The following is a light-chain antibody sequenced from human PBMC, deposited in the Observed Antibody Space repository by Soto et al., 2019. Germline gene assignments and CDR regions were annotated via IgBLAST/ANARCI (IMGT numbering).Light chain of an antibody. CDR1: QSISSW. CDR2: KAS. Sequence: DIQMTQSPSTLSASVGDRVTITCRASQSISSWLAWYQQKPGKAPKLLIYKASSLESGVPSRFSGSGSGTEFTRTISSLQPEDFATYYFQQSNSYPWTFGQGTKVEIK. V-gene: IGKV1-5*03. CDR3: QQSNSYPWT. J-gene: IGKJ1*01.